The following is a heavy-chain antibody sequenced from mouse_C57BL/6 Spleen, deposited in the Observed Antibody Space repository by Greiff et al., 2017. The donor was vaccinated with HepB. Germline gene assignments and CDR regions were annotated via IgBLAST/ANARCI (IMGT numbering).Heavy chain of an antibody. Sequence: QVQLQQPGAELVKPGASVKMSCKASGYTFTSYWITWVKQRPGQGLEWIGDIYPGSGSTNYNEKFKSKATLAVDTSSSTAYMQLSSLTSEDSAVYYCARRSQATWAMDYWGQGTSVTVSS. J-gene: IGHJ4*01. CDR2: IYPGSGST. V-gene: IGHV1-55*01. CDR1: GYTFTSYW. CDR3: ARRSQATWAMDY. D-gene: IGHD3-2*02.